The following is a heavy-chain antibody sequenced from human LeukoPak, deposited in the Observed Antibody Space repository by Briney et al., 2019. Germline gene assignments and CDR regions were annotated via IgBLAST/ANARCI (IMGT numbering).Heavy chain of an antibody. CDR2: ISAYNGGT. CDR3: ARAQTGYSLFYYFDY. V-gene: IGHV1-18*01. Sequence: ASVKVSCKASGYTFTSYGISWVRQAPGQGLEWMGWISAYNGGTNYAQKFQGWVTMTRDTSISTAYMELSRLRSDDTAVYYCARAQTGYSLFYYFDYWGQGTLVTVSS. D-gene: IGHD3-9*01. J-gene: IGHJ4*02. CDR1: GYTFTSYG.